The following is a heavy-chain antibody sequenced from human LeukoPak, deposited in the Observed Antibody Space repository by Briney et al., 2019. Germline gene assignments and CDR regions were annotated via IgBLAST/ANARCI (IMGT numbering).Heavy chain of an antibody. CDR2: IYFSGSS. CDR3: ARDRGYSDYGDVFDI. Sequence: SETLSLTCAVSGGSISRNYWNWIRQPAGKGLEWIGRIYFSGSSKYNPSLKSRVTMSVDTSQNQFSLKLSSVTAADAAIYYCARDRGYSDYGDVFDIWGQGTTVIVSS. J-gene: IGHJ3*02. CDR1: GGSISRNY. V-gene: IGHV4-4*07. D-gene: IGHD4-11*01.